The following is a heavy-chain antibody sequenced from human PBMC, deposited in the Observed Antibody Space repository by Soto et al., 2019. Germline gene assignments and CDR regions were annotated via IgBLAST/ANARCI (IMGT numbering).Heavy chain of an antibody. CDR1: GGSISSGYYY. CDR2: IYYSGNT. V-gene: IGHV4-30-4*01. CDR3: AREPKQNYDSSPWNGGFDS. Sequence: SETLSLTCSVSGGSISSGYYYWSWIRQPPGKGLEWIGNIYYSGNTYYNPSLKSRLIISIDTSKNQFSLKVGSVTAADTAVYFCAREPKQNYDSSPWNGGFDSWGPGTLVTVSS. D-gene: IGHD3-22*01. J-gene: IGHJ4*02.